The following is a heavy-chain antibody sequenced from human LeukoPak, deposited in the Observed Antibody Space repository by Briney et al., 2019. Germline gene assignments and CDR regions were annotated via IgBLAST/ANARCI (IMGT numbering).Heavy chain of an antibody. CDR2: INTSGST. CDR1: GGSISTYY. Sequence: SETLSLTCTVSGGSISTYYWSWIRQPAGKGLEWIGRINTSGSTNYNPSLKSRVTVSVDTSKNQFSLKLSSVTAADTAVYYCARGPDSSGYYSLDYWGQGTLVTVSS. J-gene: IGHJ4*02. CDR3: ARGPDSSGYYSLDY. D-gene: IGHD3-22*01. V-gene: IGHV4-4*07.